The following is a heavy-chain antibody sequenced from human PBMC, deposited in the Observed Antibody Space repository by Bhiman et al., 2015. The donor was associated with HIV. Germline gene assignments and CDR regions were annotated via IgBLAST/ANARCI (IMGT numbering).Heavy chain of an antibody. CDR2: IKSKTDGGTT. V-gene: IGHV3-15*01. Sequence: EVHLVESGGDLVKPGGSLRVSCAASGFTFSNAWMTWVRQAPGKGLEWVGRIKSKTDGGTTDYAAPVKGRFTISRDDSKNTLFLQMNSLTTEDTAVYYCTTGLQTGESDAFDLWGQGTMVTVSS. CDR3: TTGLQTGESDAFDL. CDR1: GFTFSNAW. D-gene: IGHD3-10*01. J-gene: IGHJ3*01.